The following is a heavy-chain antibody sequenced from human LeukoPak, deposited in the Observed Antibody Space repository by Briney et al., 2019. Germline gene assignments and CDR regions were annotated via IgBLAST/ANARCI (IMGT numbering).Heavy chain of an antibody. CDR3: ANVVGATTSVGY. Sequence: ETLSLTCAVYGGSFSGYYWSWVRQAPGKGLEWVSAISGSGGSTYYADSVKGRFTISRDNSKNTLYLQMNSLRAEDTAVYYCANVVGATTSVGYWGQGTLVTVSS. CDR2: ISGSGGST. CDR1: GGSFSGYY. V-gene: IGHV3-23*01. D-gene: IGHD1-26*01. J-gene: IGHJ4*02.